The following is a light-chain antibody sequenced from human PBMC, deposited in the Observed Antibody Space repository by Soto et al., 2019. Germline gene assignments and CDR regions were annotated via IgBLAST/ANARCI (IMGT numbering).Light chain of an antibody. Sequence: QSALTQPPSASGSPGQSVTISCTGTSSDVGGYNYVSWYQQHPGKAPKLMIYEVSKRPSGVPDRFSGSKYGNTASLTVSGLQVEDEADYYCSSYAGSNNLVFGGGTQLTVL. V-gene: IGLV2-8*01. J-gene: IGLJ3*02. CDR3: SSYAGSNNLV. CDR2: EVS. CDR1: SSDVGGYNY.